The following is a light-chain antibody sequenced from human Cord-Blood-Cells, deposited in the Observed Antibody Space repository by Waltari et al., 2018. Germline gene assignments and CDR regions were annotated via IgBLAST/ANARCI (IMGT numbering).Light chain of an antibody. Sequence: QSALTQPASVSGSPGQSITISCTGTSSDVGGYNYVSWYQQHPGKAPKLMIYDVSTRPSGVSNRFSCHKSGNTASLTISGLQAEDEADYYCSSYTSSSLGVFGTGTKVTVL. CDR2: DVS. CDR1: SSDVGGYNY. V-gene: IGLV2-14*01. CDR3: SSYTSSSLGV. J-gene: IGLJ1*01.